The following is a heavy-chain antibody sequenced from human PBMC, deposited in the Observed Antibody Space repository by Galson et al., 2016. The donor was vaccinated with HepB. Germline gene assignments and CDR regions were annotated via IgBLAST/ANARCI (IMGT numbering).Heavy chain of an antibody. V-gene: IGHV1-18*01. CDR3: ARTPYCGGDCSDF. D-gene: IGHD2-21*02. Sequence: SVKVSCKASGYTYKTYGITWVRQAPGQGLEWMGWLAASNGNTIYGQNFQGRVTMTTDTSTSTAYMELRSLRSDDTAVYYCARTPYCGGDCSDFRGQGTLVTVSS. J-gene: IGHJ4*02. CDR2: LAASNGNT. CDR1: GYTYKTYG.